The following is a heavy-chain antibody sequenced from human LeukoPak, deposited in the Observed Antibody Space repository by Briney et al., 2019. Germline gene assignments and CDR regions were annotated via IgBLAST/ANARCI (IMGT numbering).Heavy chain of an antibody. CDR1: GFSISLGYY. Sequence: SETLSLTCDVSGFSISLGYYWVWIRQPAGQGLEWIGSIHPSGTTFHNSSLNSRITMTIDAPKNQFSLRLSLVTAVDTAVYFCATERERRITDWGQGTLVTVSS. CDR3: ATERERRITD. D-gene: IGHD1-1*01. J-gene: IGHJ4*02. CDR2: IHPSGTT. V-gene: IGHV4-38-2*02.